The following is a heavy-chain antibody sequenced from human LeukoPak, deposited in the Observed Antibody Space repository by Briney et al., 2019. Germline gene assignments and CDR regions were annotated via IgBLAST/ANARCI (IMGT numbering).Heavy chain of an antibody. D-gene: IGHD3/OR15-3a*01. CDR3: FTLLYDDFGLTQDF. Sequence: GGSLRLSCAASGFTFKSAWLNWVRQAPGKGLEWLGRIKSKTDNETINYAAPVKGRFFISRDDTKNTLYLQMNSLKTEDTAMYYCFTLLYDDFGLTQDFWGQGTQVTVSS. J-gene: IGHJ4*02. V-gene: IGHV3-15*01. CDR1: GFTFKSAW. CDR2: IKSKTDNETI.